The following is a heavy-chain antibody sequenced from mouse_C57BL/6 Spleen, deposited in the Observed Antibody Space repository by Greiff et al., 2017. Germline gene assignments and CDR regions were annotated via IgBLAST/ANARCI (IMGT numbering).Heavy chain of an antibody. V-gene: IGHV1-82*01. Sequence: VQLQQSGPELVKPGASVKISCKASGYAFSSSWMNWVKQRPGKGLEWIGRIYPGDGDTNYNGKFKGKATLTADKSSSTAYMQLSSLTSEDSAVYFCARSLYGSSSWFAYWGQGTLVTVSA. CDR3: ARSLYGSSSWFAY. D-gene: IGHD1-1*01. J-gene: IGHJ3*01. CDR2: IYPGDGDT. CDR1: GYAFSSSW.